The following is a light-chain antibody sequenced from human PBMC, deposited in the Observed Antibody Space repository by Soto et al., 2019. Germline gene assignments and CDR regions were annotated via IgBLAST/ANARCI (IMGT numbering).Light chain of an antibody. V-gene: IGLV1-40*01. J-gene: IGLJ1*01. CDR1: SSNIGATYD. CDR3: QSYDSSLSAHDV. Sequence: QSVLTQPPSVSGAPGQRVTISCTGSSSNIGATYDVQWYQQLPGTAPKLLIYGNSNRPSGVPDRSSGSKSGTSASLAITGLQADDEADYYCQSYDSSLSAHDVFGTGTKLTVL. CDR2: GNS.